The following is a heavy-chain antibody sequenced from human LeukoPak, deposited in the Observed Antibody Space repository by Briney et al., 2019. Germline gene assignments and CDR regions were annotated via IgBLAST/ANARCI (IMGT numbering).Heavy chain of an antibody. D-gene: IGHD2/OR15-2a*01. CDR2: ISASGGTT. CDR1: GFTFREYA. J-gene: IGHJ4*02. CDR3: AKREYYSSRYPMYTIDY. Sequence: GGSLRLSCEVAGFTFREYAMSWARQAPGKGLEWVSVISASGGTTYYADSVDGRFTISRDNSKNTLFLQMNSLRVDDTAVYYCAKREYYSSRYPMYTIDYWGQGTLVTVSA. V-gene: IGHV3-23*01.